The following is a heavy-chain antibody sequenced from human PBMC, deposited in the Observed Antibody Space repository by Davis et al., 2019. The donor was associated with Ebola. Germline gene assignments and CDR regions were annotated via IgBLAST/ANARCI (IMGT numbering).Heavy chain of an antibody. J-gene: IGHJ6*03. V-gene: IGHV4-34*01. Sequence: GSLRLSCAVYGESFSAYYWNWIRQSPGKGLEWIGEIHHSGSTNSNPSLKSRVAISIDSSKNQFSLKLSSVTAADTAVYYCARGAPLQLWRFSYYYMDVWGEGTTVTVSS. CDR2: IHHSGST. D-gene: IGHD5-18*01. CDR1: GESFSAYY. CDR3: ARGAPLQLWRFSYYYMDV.